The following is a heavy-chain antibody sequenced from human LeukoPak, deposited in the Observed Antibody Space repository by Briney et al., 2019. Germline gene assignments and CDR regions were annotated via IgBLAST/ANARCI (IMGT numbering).Heavy chain of an antibody. CDR1: GFTFDDYA. D-gene: IGHD2-2*02. V-gene: IGHV3-9*01. Sequence: PGRSLRLSCAASGFTFDDYAMHWVRQAPGKGLEWVSGISWNSGSIGYADSVKGRFTISRDNAKNSLCLQMNSLRAEDTALYYCAKGKVVPAPIGSGWFDPWGQGTLVTVSS. CDR3: AKGKVVPAPIGSGWFDP. CDR2: ISWNSGSI. J-gene: IGHJ5*02.